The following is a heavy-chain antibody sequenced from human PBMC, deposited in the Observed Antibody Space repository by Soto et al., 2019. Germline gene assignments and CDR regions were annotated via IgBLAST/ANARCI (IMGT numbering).Heavy chain of an antibody. CDR3: AKALAAIAAAGSDEFDY. Sequence: PGGSLRLSCAAYGFTFSSYAMSWVRQAPGKGLEWVSAISGSGGSTYYADSVKGRFTISRDNSKNTLYLQMNSLRAEDTVVYYCAKALAAIAAAGSDEFDYWGQGTLVTVSS. CDR1: GFTFSSYA. V-gene: IGHV3-23*01. CDR2: ISGSGGST. J-gene: IGHJ4*02. D-gene: IGHD6-13*01.